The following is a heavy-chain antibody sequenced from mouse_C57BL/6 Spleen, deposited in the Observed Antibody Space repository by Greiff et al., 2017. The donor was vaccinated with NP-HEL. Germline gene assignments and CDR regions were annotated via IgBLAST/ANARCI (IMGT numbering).Heavy chain of an antibody. D-gene: IGHD2-2*01. CDR1: GFTFSSYA. CDR3: TREERLRRERNDAMER. J-gene: IGHJ4*01. CDR2: ISSGGDYI. V-gene: IGHV5-9-1*02. Sequence: EVNVVESGEGLVKPGGSLKLSCAASGFTFSSYAMSWVRQTPEKRLEWVAYISSGGDYIYYADTVKGRFTISRDTARNTLYLQMSCLKSEDTAMYDCTREERLRRERNDAMERWGQGTSVTVSS.